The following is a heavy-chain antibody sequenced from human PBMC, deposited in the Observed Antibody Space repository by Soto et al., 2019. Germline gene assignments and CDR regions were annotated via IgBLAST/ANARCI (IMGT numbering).Heavy chain of an antibody. CDR3: AKWRVPADLYYYGMDV. CDR2: ISVSGGST. Sequence: AGSLRLSCAASGFTFSSYAMSWVRQAPGKGLEWVSAISVSGGSTYYADSVKGRFTLSSDNSTNTLYLQMNSLRAEGTAVYYCAKWRVPADLYYYGMDVWGQGTTVTGSS. J-gene: IGHJ6*02. V-gene: IGHV3-23*01. CDR1: GFTFSSYA. D-gene: IGHD2-2*01.